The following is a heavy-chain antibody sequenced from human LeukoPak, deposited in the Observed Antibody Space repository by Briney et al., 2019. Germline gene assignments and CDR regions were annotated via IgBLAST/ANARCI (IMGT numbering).Heavy chain of an antibody. CDR1: GGSFSGYY. Sequence: PSETLSLTCAVYGGSFSGYYWSWIRQPPGKGLEWIGEINHSGSTNYNPSLKSRVTISVDTSKNQFSLKLSSVTAADTAVYYCAREVLATVTTFWFDSWGQGTLVTVSS. D-gene: IGHD4-17*01. CDR2: INHSGST. J-gene: IGHJ5*01. V-gene: IGHV4-34*01. CDR3: AREVLATVTTFWFDS.